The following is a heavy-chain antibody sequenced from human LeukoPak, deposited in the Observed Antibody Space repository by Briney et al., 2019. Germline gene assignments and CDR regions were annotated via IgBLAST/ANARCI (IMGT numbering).Heavy chain of an antibody. Sequence: SETLSLTCAVYGGSFSGYYWSWIRQPPGKGLEWIGSIYYSGSTYYNPSLKSRVTISVDTSKNQFSLKLSSVTAADTAVYYCARASDDSSGYCYLPTDYWGQGTLVTVSS. CDR1: GGSFSGYY. CDR3: ARASDDSSGYCYLPTDY. D-gene: IGHD3-22*01. CDR2: IYYSGST. J-gene: IGHJ4*02. V-gene: IGHV4-34*01.